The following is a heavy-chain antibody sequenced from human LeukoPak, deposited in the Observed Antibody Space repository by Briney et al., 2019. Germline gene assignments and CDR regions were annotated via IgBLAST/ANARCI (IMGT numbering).Heavy chain of an antibody. V-gene: IGHV5-51*01. Sequence: GESLKISCKASGYSLTTYWIGWVRQLPGKGLEWVGFIYPGESQIRYSPSFQGQVTISADKSISTAYLQWSSLKASDTAMYYCARHFSVDSTSSHFDYWGQGTWVTVSS. CDR1: GYSLTTYW. CDR3: ARHFSVDSTSSHFDY. D-gene: IGHD2-2*01. CDR2: IYPGESQI. J-gene: IGHJ4*02.